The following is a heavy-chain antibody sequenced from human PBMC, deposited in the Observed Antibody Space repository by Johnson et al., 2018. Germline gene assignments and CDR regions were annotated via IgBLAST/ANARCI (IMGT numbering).Heavy chain of an antibody. CDR1: GDSVSSNSGS. V-gene: IGHV6-1*01. CDR3: ARRIAAAGTIHYYGMDV. Sequence: QVQLQESGPGLVKPSQTLSLTCAISGDSVSSNSGSWNWIRQSPSRGLEWLGRKYYRSKWYNEYALSVKSRISINPDTSKNQFSLQLNSVTPEDTAVYYCARRIAAAGTIHYYGMDVWGQGTTVTVSS. J-gene: IGHJ6*02. CDR2: KYYRSKWYN. D-gene: IGHD6-13*01.